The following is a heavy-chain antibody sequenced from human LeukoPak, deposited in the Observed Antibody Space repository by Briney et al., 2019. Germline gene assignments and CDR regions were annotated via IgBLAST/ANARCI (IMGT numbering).Heavy chain of an antibody. Sequence: PGGSLRLSCAASGFTFSSYAMSWVRQAPGKGLEWVSAISGSGGSTYYADSVKGRFTISRDNSKNTLYLQMNSLRAEDTAVYYCARDFLGFGELFLSSGMDVWGQGTTVTVSS. CDR3: ARDFLGFGELFLSSGMDV. CDR1: GFTFSSYA. CDR2: ISGSGGST. J-gene: IGHJ6*02. D-gene: IGHD3-10*01. V-gene: IGHV3-23*01.